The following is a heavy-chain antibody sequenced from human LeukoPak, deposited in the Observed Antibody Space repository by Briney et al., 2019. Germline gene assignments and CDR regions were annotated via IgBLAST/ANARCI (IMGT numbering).Heavy chain of an antibody. V-gene: IGHV3-23*01. D-gene: IGHD3-22*01. CDR1: GFTFSSYA. CDR2: IRGSGDTT. CDR3: ARVRSSYYYESSGYYHYDAFDI. Sequence: GGSLRLSCAASGFTFSSYAMSWVRQAPGKGLEWVSHIRGSGDTTYYADSVKGRFTISRDNSKNTLYLQMNSLRAEDTAVYYCARVRSSYYYESSGYYHYDAFDIWGQGTMVTVSS. J-gene: IGHJ3*02.